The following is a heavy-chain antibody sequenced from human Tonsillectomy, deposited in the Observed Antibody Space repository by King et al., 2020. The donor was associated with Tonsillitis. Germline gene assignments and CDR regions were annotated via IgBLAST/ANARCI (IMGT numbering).Heavy chain of an antibody. V-gene: IGHV3-33*08. CDR2: IWYDGSNK. D-gene: IGHD2-15*01. Sequence: QLVQSGGGVVQPGRSLRLSCAASGFTFSSYGMHWVRQAPGKGLEWVAVIWYDGSNKYYADSVKGRFTISRDNSKNTLYLQMNSLRAEDTAVYYCAREALVAADDAFDIWGQGTMVTVSS. CDR1: GFTFSSYG. CDR3: AREALVAADDAFDI. J-gene: IGHJ3*02.